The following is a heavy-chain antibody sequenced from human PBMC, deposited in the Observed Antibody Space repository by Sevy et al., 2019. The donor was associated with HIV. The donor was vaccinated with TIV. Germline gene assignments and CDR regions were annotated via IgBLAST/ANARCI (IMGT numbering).Heavy chain of an antibody. CDR1: GFTFSSYV. V-gene: IGHV3-23*01. J-gene: IGHJ3*02. D-gene: IGHD3-22*01. CDR2: ISGADSST. CDR3: AKDVVVLIGDAFDI. Sequence: GGSLRLSCAASGFTFSSYVMTWVRQAPGKGLQWVSAISGADSSTHYADSVKGRFTISRDNSKNTLYLQMNSLRAEDTAIYYCAKDVVVLIGDAFDIWGQGTMVTVSS.